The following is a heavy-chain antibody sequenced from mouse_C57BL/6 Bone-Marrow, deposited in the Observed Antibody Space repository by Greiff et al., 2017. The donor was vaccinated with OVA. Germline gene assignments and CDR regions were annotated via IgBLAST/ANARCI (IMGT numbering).Heavy chain of an antibody. CDR3: ARVYDYDWYFDV. CDR1: GFTFSSYA. D-gene: IGHD2-4*01. V-gene: IGHV5-4*01. J-gene: IGHJ1*03. CDR2: ISDGGSYT. Sequence: EVQRVESGGGLVKPGGSLKLSCAASGFTFSSYAMSWVRQTPEKRLEWVATISDGGSYTYYPDNVKGRFTISRDNAKNNLYLQMSHLKSEDTAMYYCARVYDYDWYFDVWGTGTTVTVSS.